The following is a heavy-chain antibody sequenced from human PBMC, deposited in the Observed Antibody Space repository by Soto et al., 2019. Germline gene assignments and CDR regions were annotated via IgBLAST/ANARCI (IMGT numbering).Heavy chain of an antibody. V-gene: IGHV3-23*01. CDR2: ISGSGGSS. CDR3: AKGRGSSMTIDY. D-gene: IGHD6-13*01. J-gene: IGHJ4*01. Sequence: DVELSESGGGLVQPGGSLRLSCAASGFNFSSYAMSWVRRAPGKGLEWVSAISGSGGSSYFADSVRGRFTISRDNSKNTLYLQRSSLRGEDTAEYFWAKGRGSSMTIDYWGHGTLVTVSS. CDR1: GFNFSSYA.